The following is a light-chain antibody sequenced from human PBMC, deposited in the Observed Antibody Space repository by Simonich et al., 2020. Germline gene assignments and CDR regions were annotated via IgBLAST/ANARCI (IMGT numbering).Light chain of an antibody. J-gene: IGLJ2*01. CDR3: RSYTSSTHVV. CDR2: DVS. CDR1: ISAVGGYNY. Sequence: QSALTQPSSVSGSPGHSITLSCTGTISAVGGYNYVSWYQQHPGKAPKLMLYDVSKRPSGVSNRFSGSKSGNTASLTISGLQAEDEADYYCRSYTSSTHVVFGGGTKLTVL. V-gene: IGLV2-14*01.